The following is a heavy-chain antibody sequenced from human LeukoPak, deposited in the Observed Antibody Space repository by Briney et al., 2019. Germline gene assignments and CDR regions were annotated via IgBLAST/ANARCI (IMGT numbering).Heavy chain of an antibody. CDR3: AKDATASPYFHWFDN. CDR1: GFTFSSYA. D-gene: IGHD3-9*01. CDR2: ISSGDRT. V-gene: IGHV3-23*01. J-gene: IGHJ4*02. Sequence: GGSLRLSCAASGFTFSSYAMNWVRQAPGKGLEWVAGISSGDRTFHAEAVKGRFTPYRDKSKDTQYLQMNSLRAEDTAVYYCAKDATASPYFHWFDNWGQGTQVIVSS.